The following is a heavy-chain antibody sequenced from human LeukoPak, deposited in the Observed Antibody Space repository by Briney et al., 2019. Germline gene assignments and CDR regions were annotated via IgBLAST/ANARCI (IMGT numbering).Heavy chain of an antibody. D-gene: IGHD4-17*01. CDR1: GGSIRSDY. Sequence: PSETLSLTCTVSGGSIRSDYWNWIRQPPGKGLEWIGYIYHSGSTYYNPSLKSRVTISVDRSKNQFSLKLSSVTAADTAVYYCASAPTGVDYGDYMDYWGQGTLVTVSS. J-gene: IGHJ4*02. V-gene: IGHV4-59*12. CDR3: ASAPTGVDYGDYMDY. CDR2: IYHSGST.